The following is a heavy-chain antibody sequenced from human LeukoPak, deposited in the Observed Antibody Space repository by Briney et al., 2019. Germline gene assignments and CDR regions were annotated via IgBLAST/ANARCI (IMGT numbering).Heavy chain of an antibody. J-gene: IGHJ3*02. CDR2: INPSGGST. D-gene: IGHD2-2*02. CDR1: GGTFSNYY. V-gene: IGHV1-46*01. Sequence: ASVKVSCKASGGTFSNYYMHWVRQAPGQGLEWMGIINPSGGSTNYARKFQGRVIMTRDTSTSTVYMELSSLRSEDTAVYYCARQGSRGGGVPLLYVLIPTHAFDIWGQGTMVTVSS. CDR3: ARQGSRGGGVPLLYVLIPTHAFDI.